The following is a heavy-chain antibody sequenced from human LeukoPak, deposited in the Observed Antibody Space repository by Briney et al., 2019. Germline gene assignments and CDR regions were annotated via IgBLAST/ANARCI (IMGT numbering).Heavy chain of an antibody. J-gene: IGHJ4*02. V-gene: IGHV3-33*06. D-gene: IGHD3-10*01. CDR1: GFIFNHYG. CDR3: VKDVRSDYFGS. CDR2: IYSDGSQQ. Sequence: GGSLRLSCAASGFIFNHYGIHWVRQAPGKGLEWVAVIYSDGSQQNYADSVKGRFTISRDDSKNTVYLQMNSLRGEDTAVYYCVKDVRSDYFGSWGQGTLVTVSS.